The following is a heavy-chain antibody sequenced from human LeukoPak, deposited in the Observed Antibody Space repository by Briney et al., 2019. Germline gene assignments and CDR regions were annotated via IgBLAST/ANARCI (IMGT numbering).Heavy chain of an antibody. V-gene: IGHV3-21*01. CDR2: ISSSSSYI. CDR1: GFTFSSYS. D-gene: IGHD2-2*01. Sequence: PGGSLRLSCAASGFTFSSYSMNWVRQAPGKGLEWVSSISSSSSYIYYADSVKGRFTISRDNAKNSLYLQMNSLRAEDTAVYYCARDLKVVPAAVFDYWGQGTLVTVSS. J-gene: IGHJ4*02. CDR3: ARDLKVVPAAVFDY.